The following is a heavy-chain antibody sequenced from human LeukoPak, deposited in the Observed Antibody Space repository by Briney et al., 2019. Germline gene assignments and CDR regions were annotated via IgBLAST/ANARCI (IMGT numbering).Heavy chain of an antibody. J-gene: IGHJ5*02. D-gene: IGHD3-3*01. Sequence: SETLSLTCAVYGGSFSGYYWSWIRQPPGKGLEWIGEINHCGSTNYNPSLKSRVTISVDTSKNQLSLKLSSVTAADTAVYFCARRRAGLRRDFWFDPWGQGTLVTVSS. CDR2: INHCGST. V-gene: IGHV4-34*01. CDR3: ARRRAGLRRDFWFDP. CDR1: GGSFSGYY.